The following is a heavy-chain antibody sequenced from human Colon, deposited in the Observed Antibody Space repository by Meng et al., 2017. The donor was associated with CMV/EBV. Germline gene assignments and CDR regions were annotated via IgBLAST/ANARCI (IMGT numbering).Heavy chain of an antibody. D-gene: IGHD5-18*01. CDR1: GYTFTSYY. CDR2: INPSGGST. CDR3: ARMEYSYGYLGWFDP. V-gene: IGHV1-46*01. Sequence: ASVKVSCKASGYTFTSYYMHWVRQAPGQGLEWMGIINPSGGSTSYAQKFQGRVTMTRDTSTSTVSMELSSLRSEDTAVYYCARMEYSYGYLGWFDPWGQGTLVTVSS. J-gene: IGHJ5*02.